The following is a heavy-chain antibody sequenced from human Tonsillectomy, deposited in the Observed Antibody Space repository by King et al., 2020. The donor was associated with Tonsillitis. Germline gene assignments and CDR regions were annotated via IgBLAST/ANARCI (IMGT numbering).Heavy chain of an antibody. CDR3: ARDKAAGPDKKLGAMDV. Sequence: QLVQSGAEVKKPGASVRVSCKASGYTFTGHYMHWVRQAPGQGLEWMGRFNPNNGGTNYAPKFQGRVTMTRDTSISTAYLELSRLRSADTAVYYCARDKAAGPDKKLGAMDVGRRGTTVTVSS. J-gene: IGHJ6*01. D-gene: IGHD6-25*01. CDR2: FNPNNGGT. V-gene: IGHV1-2*02. CDR1: GYTFTGHY.